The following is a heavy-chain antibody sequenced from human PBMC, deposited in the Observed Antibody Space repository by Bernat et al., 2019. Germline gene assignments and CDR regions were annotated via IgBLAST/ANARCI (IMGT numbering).Heavy chain of an antibody. V-gene: IGHV4-39*01. CDR3: THYYGSGSYPLFDY. CDR2: IYYSGST. CDR1: GGSISSSSYY. Sequence: QLQLQESGPGLVKPSETLSLTCTVSGGSISSSSYYWDWIRQPPGKGLEWIGSIYYSGSTYYNPSLKSRVTISVDTSKNQFSLKLSSVTAADTAVYYCTHYYGSGSYPLFDYWGQGTLVTVSS. J-gene: IGHJ4*02. D-gene: IGHD3-10*01.